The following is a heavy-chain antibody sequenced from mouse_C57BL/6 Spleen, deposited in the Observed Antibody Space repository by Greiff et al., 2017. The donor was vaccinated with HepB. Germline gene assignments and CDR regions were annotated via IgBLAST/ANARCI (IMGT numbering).Heavy chain of an antibody. CDR1: GYTFTSYW. J-gene: IGHJ3*01. V-gene: IGHV1-5*01. CDR2: IYPGNSDT. Sequence: EVQLQQSGTVLARPGASVKMSCKTSGYTFTSYWMHWVKQRPGQGLEWIGAIYPGNSDTSYNQKFKGKAKLTAVTSASTAYMELSSLTNEDSAVYYCTRVNYDGYSWFAYWGQGTLVTVSA. D-gene: IGHD2-3*01. CDR3: TRVNYDGYSWFAY.